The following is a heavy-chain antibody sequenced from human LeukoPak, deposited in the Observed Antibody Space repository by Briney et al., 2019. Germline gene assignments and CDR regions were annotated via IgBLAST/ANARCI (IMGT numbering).Heavy chain of an antibody. CDR2: IYYSGST. D-gene: IGHD3-10*01. CDR1: GGSISSSSYY. V-gene: IGHV4-39*01. J-gene: IGHJ4*02. Sequence: KTSETLSLTCTVSGGSISSSSYYWGWIRQPPGKGLEWIGSIYYSGSTYYNPSLKSRVTISVDTSKNQFSLKLSSVTAADTAVYYCARHRPWGSGSYYKSSMDYWGQGTLVTVSS. CDR3: ARHRPWGSGSYYKSSMDY.